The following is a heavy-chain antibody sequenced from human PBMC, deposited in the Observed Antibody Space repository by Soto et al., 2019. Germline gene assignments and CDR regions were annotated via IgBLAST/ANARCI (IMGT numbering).Heavy chain of an antibody. V-gene: IGHV2-5*02. CDR3: VHSLCGGDCLQSYSSHYYYGMDI. CDR1: GFSLSTGGMG. CDR2: IYWDGDR. Sequence: QITLKESGPTLVKPTQTLTLTCTFSGFSLSTGGMGVGWIRQPPGKALEWLALIYWDGDRRYRPSLMSRLTIAKDTSKNQVFLTMTTMEPVDTATYYCVHSLCGGDCLQSYSSHYYYGMDIWGQGTTVTVSS. D-gene: IGHD2-21*02. J-gene: IGHJ6*02.